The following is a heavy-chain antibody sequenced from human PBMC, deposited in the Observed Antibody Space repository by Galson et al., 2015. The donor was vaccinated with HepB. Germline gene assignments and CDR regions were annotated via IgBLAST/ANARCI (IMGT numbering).Heavy chain of an antibody. V-gene: IGHV3-30*18. CDR3: AKGVDIVVVPAAMRS. CDR1: GFTFSSYG. Sequence: SLRLSCAASGFTFSSYGMRWVRQAPGKGLEWVAVISDDGSSKYYADSVKGRFTISRDNSKNTLYLHMNSLRAEDTAVYYCAKGVDIVVVPAAMRSWGQGTLVTVSS. J-gene: IGHJ5*02. D-gene: IGHD2-2*03. CDR2: ISDDGSSK.